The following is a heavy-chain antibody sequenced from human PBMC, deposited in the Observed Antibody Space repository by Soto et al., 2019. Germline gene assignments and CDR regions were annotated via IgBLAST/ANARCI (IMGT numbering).Heavy chain of an antibody. V-gene: IGHV3-30-3*01. J-gene: IGHJ6*02. CDR3: ARVSLPRQYYYDSSGYYYGGMDV. CDR2: ISYDGSNK. CDR1: GFTFSSYA. D-gene: IGHD3-22*01. Sequence: GGSLRLSCAASGFTFSSYAMHWVRQAPGKGLEWVAVISYDGSNKYYADSVKGRFTISRDNSKNTLYLQMNSLRAEDTAVYYCARVSLPRQYYYDSSGYYYGGMDVWGQGTTVTVSS.